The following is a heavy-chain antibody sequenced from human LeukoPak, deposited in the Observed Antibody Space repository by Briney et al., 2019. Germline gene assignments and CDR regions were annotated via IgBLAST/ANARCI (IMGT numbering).Heavy chain of an antibody. D-gene: IGHD1-26*01. CDR1: GFSFSSYW. CDR2: IKQDGSGK. Sequence: GGSLRLSCAASGFSFSSYWMTWVRQAPGKGLEWVANIKQDGSGKYYVDSVKGRFTISRDNAKKSLYLQINSLRTEDTAVYYCATKSGNYYNYWGRGSLVTVSS. J-gene: IGHJ4*02. V-gene: IGHV3-7*03. CDR3: ATKSGNYYNY.